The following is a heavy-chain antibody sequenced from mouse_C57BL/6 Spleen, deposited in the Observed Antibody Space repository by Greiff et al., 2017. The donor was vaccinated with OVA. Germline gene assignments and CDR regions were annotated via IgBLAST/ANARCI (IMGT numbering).Heavy chain of an antibody. V-gene: IGHV1-9*01. CDR3: ARRGYFDY. J-gene: IGHJ2*01. CDR1: GYTFTGYW. CDR2: ILPGSGST. Sequence: QVQLKESGAELMKPGASVKLSCKATGYTFTGYWIEWVKQRPGHGLEWIGEILPGSGSTYYNEKFKGKATLTADKSSSTAYMQLSSLTSEDSAVYFCARRGYFDYWGQGTTLTVSS.